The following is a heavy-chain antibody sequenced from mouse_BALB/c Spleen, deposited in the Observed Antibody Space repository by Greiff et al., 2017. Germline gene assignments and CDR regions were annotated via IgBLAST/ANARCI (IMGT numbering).Heavy chain of an antibody. V-gene: IGHV1S81*02. J-gene: IGHJ2*01. CDR2: INPSNGRT. Sequence: QVQLQQSGAELVKPGASVKLSCKASGYTFTSYWMHWVKQRPGQGLEWIGEINPSNGRTNYNEKFKSKATLTVDKSSSTAYMQLSSLTSEDSAVYYCARGGDYWGQGTTRTVSS. CDR3: ARGGDY. CDR1: GYTFTSYW.